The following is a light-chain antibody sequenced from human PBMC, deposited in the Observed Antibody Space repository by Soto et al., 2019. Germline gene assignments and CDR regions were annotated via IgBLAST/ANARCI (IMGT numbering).Light chain of an antibody. Sequence: EIVMTQSPATLSVSPRERATLSCRASQSVSSNLAWYQQKPGQAPRLLIYGASTRATGIPARFSGSGSGTEFTLTLSCLQSEDFAVYYCQQYNNWPFTFGQGTRLEIK. CDR3: QQYNNWPFT. CDR1: QSVSSN. CDR2: GAS. V-gene: IGKV3-15*01. J-gene: IGKJ5*01.